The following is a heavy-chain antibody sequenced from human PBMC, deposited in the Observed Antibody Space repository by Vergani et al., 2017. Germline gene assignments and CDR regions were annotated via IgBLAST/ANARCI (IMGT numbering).Heavy chain of an antibody. CDR1: DFISNGHY. J-gene: IGHJ4*02. CDR2: FYASAST. CDR3: ARHVRGYSYGVFDY. V-gene: IGHV4-38-2*01. Sequence: QVQLQESGPGLVKPSETLSLICDVFDFISNGHYWGWIRQSPEKGLEWIGSFYASASTYYSPSLKNRVAISIDTSNNHFSLRLSSVTASDTAVYYFARHVRGYSYGVFDYWGQGRVVTVSS. D-gene: IGHD5-18*01.